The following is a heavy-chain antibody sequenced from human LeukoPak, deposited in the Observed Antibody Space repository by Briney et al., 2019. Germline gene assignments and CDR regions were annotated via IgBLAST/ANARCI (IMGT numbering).Heavy chain of an antibody. CDR2: IKQDGSEI. CDR1: GFTFSNHG. D-gene: IGHD2-15*01. Sequence: GGSLRLSCAASGFTFSNHGMNWVRQAPGKGLEWVANIKQDGSEIYSGDSLKGRFTISRDNAKNSLYLQMNSLRGEDTAVYYCARDIDWLDCWGQGTLVTVSS. CDR3: ARDIDWLDC. V-gene: IGHV3-7*01. J-gene: IGHJ5*01.